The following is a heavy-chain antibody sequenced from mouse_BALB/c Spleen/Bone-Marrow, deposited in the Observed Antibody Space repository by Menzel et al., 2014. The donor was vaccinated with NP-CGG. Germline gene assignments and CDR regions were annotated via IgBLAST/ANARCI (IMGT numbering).Heavy chain of an antibody. J-gene: IGHJ4*01. Sequence: QVQLQQSGAELVRPGVSVKISCKGSGYTFTDYAMHWVKQSHAKSLEWIGVISTYYGDASYNQKFKGKATMTVDKSSSTAYMELARLTSEDSAIYYCARRADSSGYVDAMDYFGQGASVTVSS. D-gene: IGHD3-2*01. CDR2: ISTYYGDA. CDR1: GYTFTDYA. V-gene: IGHV1S137*01. CDR3: ARRADSSGYVDAMDY.